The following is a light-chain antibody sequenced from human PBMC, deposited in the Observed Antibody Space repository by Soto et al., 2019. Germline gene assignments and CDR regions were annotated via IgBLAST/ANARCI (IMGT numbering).Light chain of an antibody. CDR3: LQYYNTPRT. CDR2: AAS. J-gene: IGKJ1*01. CDR1: QSISSW. V-gene: IGKV1-5*01. Sequence: DIQMTQSPSTLSASVGDRVTITCRASQSISSWLAWYLQRPGKAPKLLIYAASSLQSGVPSRFSGSGSGTDFTLTISSLQAEDVAVYFCLQYYNTPRTFGQGTKVDIK.